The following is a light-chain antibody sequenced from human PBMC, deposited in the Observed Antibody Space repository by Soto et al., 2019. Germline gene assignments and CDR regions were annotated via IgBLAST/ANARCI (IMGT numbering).Light chain of an antibody. CDR3: QQSYTSPYT. J-gene: IGKJ2*01. CDR1: QSIGVY. Sequence: DVHMTQSPSALSASVGDRVTITCRACQSIGVYLNWYLQQLGRAPKLLIYAASNLYSGVPSRFSGSVSGTDFTLTISSLQPEDVGNYYCQQSYTSPYTFGQGTMLEIK. CDR2: AAS. V-gene: IGKV1-39*01.